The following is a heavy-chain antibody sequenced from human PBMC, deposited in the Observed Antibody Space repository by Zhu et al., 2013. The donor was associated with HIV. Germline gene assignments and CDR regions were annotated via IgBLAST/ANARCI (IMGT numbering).Heavy chain of an antibody. CDR3: ARVGPYSSSSLAYYYYMDV. V-gene: IGHV4-38-2*01. CDR2: IYHSGNT. Sequence: LQESGPGLVKPSGDPVPHLRCLWLLHQQWLLLGLDPTAPRKGLEWIGSIYHSGNTYYNPSLKSRVTVTVDTSKNQFSLKLSSATAADTAVYYCARVGPYSSSSLAYYYYMDVWGRGTTVTVSS. D-gene: IGHD6-6*01. J-gene: IGHJ6*03. CDR1: LLHQQWLL.